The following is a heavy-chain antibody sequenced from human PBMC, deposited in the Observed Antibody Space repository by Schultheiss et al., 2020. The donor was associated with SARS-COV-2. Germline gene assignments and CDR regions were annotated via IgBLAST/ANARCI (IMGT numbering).Heavy chain of an antibody. J-gene: IGHJ5*02. D-gene: IGHD2-2*01. Sequence: SETLSLTCTVSGGSISSGDYYWSWIRQPPGKGLEWIGYIYYSGSTYYNPSLKSRVTISVDTSKNQFSLKLSSVTAADTAVYYCARNQYQLSYPFWFDPWGQGTLVTVSS. CDR3: ARNQYQLSYPFWFDP. V-gene: IGHV4-30-4*01. CDR2: IYYSGST. CDR1: GGSISSGDYY.